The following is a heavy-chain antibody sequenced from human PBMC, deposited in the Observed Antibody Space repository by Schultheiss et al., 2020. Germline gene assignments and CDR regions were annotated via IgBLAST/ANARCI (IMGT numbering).Heavy chain of an antibody. CDR3: ARPSLYCSGGSCYGRWAFDI. V-gene: IGHV4-4*07. Sequence: SETLSLTCTVSGGSISSYYWSWIRQPPGKGLEWIGRIYTSGSTDYNPSLKSRVTISVDTSKNQFSLKLSSVTAADTAVYYCARPSLYCSGGSCYGRWAFDIGGQGTMVTVSS. J-gene: IGHJ3*02. D-gene: IGHD2-15*01. CDR1: GGSISSYY. CDR2: IYTSGST.